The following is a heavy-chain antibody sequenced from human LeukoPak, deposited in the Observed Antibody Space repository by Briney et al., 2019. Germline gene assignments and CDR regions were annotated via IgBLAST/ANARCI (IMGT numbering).Heavy chain of an antibody. CDR3: AREAENYGWTFDI. D-gene: IGHD3-10*01. V-gene: IGHV3-66*01. Sequence: PGGSLRLSCAASGFTVSSNYMSWIRQAPGKGLEWVSVIYRSGSTHYADSVKDRFIISRDNSKNTLYPQMNSLRAEDTALYYCAREAENYGWTFDIWGQGTMVTVSS. J-gene: IGHJ3*02. CDR1: GFTVSSNY. CDR2: IYRSGST.